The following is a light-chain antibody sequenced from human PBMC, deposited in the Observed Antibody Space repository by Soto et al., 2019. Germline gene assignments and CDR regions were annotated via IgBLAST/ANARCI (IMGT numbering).Light chain of an antibody. CDR2: EDT. CDR1: SSDIGSYNR. Sequence: QSVLTQPASVSGSPGQSITISCTGTSSDIGSYNRVSWYQQHPGKAPKLMIYEDTQRPSRVSNRVSGSKSGNTASLTITGLQAEDEADYYCCSYAGPTIFVVFGGGTKLPVL. J-gene: IGLJ2*01. V-gene: IGLV2-23*02. CDR3: CSYAGPTIFVV.